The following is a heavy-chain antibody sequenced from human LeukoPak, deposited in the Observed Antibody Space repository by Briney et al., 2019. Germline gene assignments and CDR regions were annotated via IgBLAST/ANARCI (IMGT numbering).Heavy chain of an antibody. CDR3: ARSNYDVGFDY. J-gene: IGHJ4*02. CDR1: GFTFSSYS. D-gene: IGHD4-11*01. Sequence: GGSLRLSCAASGFTFSSYSMSWVRQAPGKGLEWVSAISGTGGSTYYADSVKGRFTISRDNSKNTLYLQMNSLRAEDTAVYYCARSNYDVGFDYWGQGTLVTVSS. CDR2: ISGTGGST. V-gene: IGHV3-23*01.